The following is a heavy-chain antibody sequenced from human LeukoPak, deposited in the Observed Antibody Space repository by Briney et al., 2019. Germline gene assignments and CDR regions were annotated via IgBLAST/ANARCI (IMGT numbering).Heavy chain of an antibody. CDR2: ISSSSSYT. V-gene: IGHV3-11*06. CDR3: ARDGPGRRTVTTGRNYFDY. D-gene: IGHD4-17*01. CDR1: GFTFSDYY. J-gene: IGHJ4*02. Sequence: PGRSLRLSCAASGFTFSDYYMSWIRQAPGKGLEWVPYISSSSSYTNYADSVKGRFTISRDNAKNSLYLQMNSLRAEDTAVYYCARDGPGRRTVTTGRNYFDYWGQGTLVTVSS.